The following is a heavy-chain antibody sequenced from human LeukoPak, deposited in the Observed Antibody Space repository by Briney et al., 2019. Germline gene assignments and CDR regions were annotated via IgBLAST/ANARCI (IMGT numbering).Heavy chain of an antibody. Sequence: GGSLRLSCAASGFTLSRYWMSWVRQAPGKGLEWVANINQDGSEKYYVDSVEGRFTISRDNSKNTLDLQMESHEDEDADIYYCAKDVRTGGGGMDVWGQGTTVTVSS. J-gene: IGHJ6*02. D-gene: IGHD3-10*02. CDR2: INQDGSEK. CDR3: AKDVRTGGGGMDV. V-gene: IGHV3-7*04. CDR1: GFTLSRYW.